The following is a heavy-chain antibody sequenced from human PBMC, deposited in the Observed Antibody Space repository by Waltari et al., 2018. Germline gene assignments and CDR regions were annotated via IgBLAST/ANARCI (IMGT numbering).Heavy chain of an antibody. D-gene: IGHD5-18*01. J-gene: IGHJ4*02. V-gene: IGHV1-8*03. CDR3: ARDLGTAMVIFDY. CDR2: MNPNSGNT. CDR1: GYTFTSYD. Sequence: QVQLVQSGAEVKKPGASVKVSCQASGYTFTSYDITWVRQATGQGLEWMGWMNPNSGNTGYAQKFQGRVTITRNTSISTAYMELSSLRSEDTAVYYCARDLGTAMVIFDYWGQGTLVTVSS.